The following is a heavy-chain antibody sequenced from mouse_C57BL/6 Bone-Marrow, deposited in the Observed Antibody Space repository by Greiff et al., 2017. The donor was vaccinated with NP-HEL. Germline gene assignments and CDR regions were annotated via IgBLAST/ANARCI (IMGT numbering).Heavy chain of an antibody. J-gene: IGHJ4*01. CDR3: ARVIYYGNYDDAMDY. CDR1: GYTFTSYG. CDR2: IYPRSGNT. D-gene: IGHD2-1*01. Sequence: VQLQQSGAELARPGASVKLSCKASGYTFTSYGISWVKQRTGQGLEWIGEIYPRSGNTYHNEKFKGKATLTADKSSSTAYMELRSLTSEDSAVYFCARVIYYGNYDDAMDYWGQGTSVTVSS. V-gene: IGHV1-81*01.